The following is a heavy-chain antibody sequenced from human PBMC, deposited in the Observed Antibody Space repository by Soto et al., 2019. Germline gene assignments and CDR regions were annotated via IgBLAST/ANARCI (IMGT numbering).Heavy chain of an antibody. CDR2: ISGSGGST. V-gene: IGHV3-23*01. Sequence: EVQLLESGGGLVQPGGSLRLSCAASGFTFSSYAMSWVRQAPGKGLEWVSAISGSGGSTYYADSVKGRFTISRDNSKNTLNRQMNSLRAADTAVYYCAKGRDIVATVGGWFDPWGQGTLVTVSS. CDR3: AKGRDIVATVGGWFDP. CDR1: GFTFSSYA. D-gene: IGHD5-12*01. J-gene: IGHJ5*02.